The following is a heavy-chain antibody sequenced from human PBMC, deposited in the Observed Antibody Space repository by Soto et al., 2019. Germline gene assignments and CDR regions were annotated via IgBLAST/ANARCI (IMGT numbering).Heavy chain of an antibody. CDR3: AKSRSTIFGVAPAYYMDV. CDR2: ISYDGSNK. V-gene: IGHV3-30*18. D-gene: IGHD3-3*01. Sequence: PGGSLRLSCVASGFTFSSYGMHWVRQAPGKGLEWVAVISYDGSNKYYADSVKGRFTISRDNSKNTLYLQMNSLRAEDTAVYYYAKSRSTIFGVAPAYYMDVWGKGTTVTVSS. CDR1: GFTFSSYG. J-gene: IGHJ6*03.